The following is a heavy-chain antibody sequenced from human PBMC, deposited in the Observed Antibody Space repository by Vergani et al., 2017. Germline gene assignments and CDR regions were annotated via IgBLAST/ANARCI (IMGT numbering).Heavy chain of an antibody. Sequence: QLVQSGAEVKKPRTSVKVSCKASGGPFKNSASSWVRQVRAQGIEWMGRIHTFFGTTDYAQKFQGRFTIIAYEFTKTVYMQLSSLRSEDTAVYYCARDCPGGVGDCSAAWYFDLWGSGTLVTVSS. CDR1: GGPFKNSA. CDR3: ARDCPGGVGDCSAAWYFDL. D-gene: IGHD2-21*02. J-gene: IGHJ2*01. CDR2: IHTFFGTT. V-gene: IGHV1-69*13.